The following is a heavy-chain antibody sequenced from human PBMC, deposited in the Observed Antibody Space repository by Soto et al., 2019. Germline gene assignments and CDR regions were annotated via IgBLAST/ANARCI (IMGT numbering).Heavy chain of an antibody. V-gene: IGHV3-23*01. D-gene: IGHD4-17*01. CDR1: GFTFSSYA. Sequence: GGSLRLSCAASGFTFSSYAMSWVRQAPGKGLEWVSAISGSGGSTYYADSVKGRFTISRDNSKNTLYLQMNSLRAEDTAVYYCAKPPTNYGDYAAHFDYWGQGTLVTVSS. CDR2: ISGSGGST. CDR3: AKPPTNYGDYAAHFDY. J-gene: IGHJ4*02.